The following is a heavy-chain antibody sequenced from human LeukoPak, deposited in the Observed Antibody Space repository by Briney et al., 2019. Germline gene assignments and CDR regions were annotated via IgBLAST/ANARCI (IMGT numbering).Heavy chain of an antibody. J-gene: IGHJ4*02. V-gene: IGHV3-9*01. CDR1: GFTFDDYA. D-gene: IGHD5-18*01. CDR2: ISWNSGSI. Sequence: PGRSLRLSCAASGFTFDDYAMHWVRHAPGKGLEWVSGISWNSGSIGYADSVKGRFTISRDNAKNSLYLQMNSLRAEDTALYYCAKDMEEEGDTAMVFDYWGQGTLVTVSS. CDR3: AKDMEEEGDTAMVFDY.